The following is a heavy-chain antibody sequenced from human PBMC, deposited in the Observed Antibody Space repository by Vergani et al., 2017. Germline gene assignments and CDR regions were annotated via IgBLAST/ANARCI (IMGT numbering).Heavy chain of an antibody. V-gene: IGHV3-20*04. D-gene: IGHD3-22*01. CDR3: ARLSYDTTPYLQGGYDC. CDR1: GFTFDDYG. J-gene: IGHJ4*02. Sequence: VQLVESGGGVVQPGRSLRLSCAASGFTFDDYGMSWVRQAPGKGLEWVSGINWNGGGTGYADSVKGRFTISRDNAKNSLYLQMNSLRAEDTAVYYCARLSYDTTPYLQGGYDCWGQGTLVSVSS. CDR2: INWNGGGT.